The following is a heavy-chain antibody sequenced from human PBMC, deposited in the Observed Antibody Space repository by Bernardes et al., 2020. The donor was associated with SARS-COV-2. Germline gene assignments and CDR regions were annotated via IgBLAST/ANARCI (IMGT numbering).Heavy chain of an antibody. J-gene: IGHJ4*02. CDR2: INSDGRTT. V-gene: IGHV3-74*01. CDR3: VRGPSDGHGRFEY. Sequence: GWSLRLSCAASGFTFSTYWMHWVRQAPGKGLMWVSRINSDGRTTTYADSVKGRFTISRDNTKNTLYLQMNSLRAEDTGVYYCVRGPSDGHGRFEYWGQGTLGTVSS. CDR1: GFTFSTYW.